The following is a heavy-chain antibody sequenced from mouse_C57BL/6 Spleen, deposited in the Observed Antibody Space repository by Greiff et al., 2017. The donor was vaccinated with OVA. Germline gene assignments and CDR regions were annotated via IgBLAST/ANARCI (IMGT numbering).Heavy chain of an antibody. V-gene: IGHV1-80*01. D-gene: IGHD2-1*01. Sequence: QVQLQQSGAELVKPGASVKISCKASGYAFSSYWMNWVKQRPGKGLEWIGQIYPGDGDTNYNGKFKGKATLTADKSSSTAYMQLSSLTSEDSAVYFCARDRLGGNLDYWGQGTTLTVSS. CDR2: IYPGDGDT. J-gene: IGHJ2*01. CDR1: GYAFSSYW. CDR3: ARDRLGGNLDY.